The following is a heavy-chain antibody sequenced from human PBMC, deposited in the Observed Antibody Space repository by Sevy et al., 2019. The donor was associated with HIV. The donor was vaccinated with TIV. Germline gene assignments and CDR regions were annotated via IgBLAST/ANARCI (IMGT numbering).Heavy chain of an antibody. Sequence: GSLRLSCAASGFTFSSYGMHWVRQAPGKGLEWVAVISYDGSNKYYADSVKGRFTISRDNSKNTRYLQMNSLRAEDTAVYYCAKERLVAAAYFDYWGQGTLVTVSS. D-gene: IGHD5-12*01. CDR3: AKERLVAAAYFDY. CDR1: GFTFSSYG. CDR2: ISYDGSNK. J-gene: IGHJ4*02. V-gene: IGHV3-30*18.